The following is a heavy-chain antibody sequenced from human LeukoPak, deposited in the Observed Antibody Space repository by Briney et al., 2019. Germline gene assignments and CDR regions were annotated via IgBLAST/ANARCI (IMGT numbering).Heavy chain of an antibody. V-gene: IGHV1-8*01. CDR3: AREVYDFWSGYPPGGISAYYYYMDV. Sequence: ASVKVSXKASGYTFTSYDINWVRQATGQGLEWMGWMNPNSGNTGYAQKFQGRVTMTRNTSTSTAYMELSSLRSEDTAVYYCAREVYDFWSGYPPGGISAYYYYMDVWGKGTTVTVSS. CDR1: GYTFTSYD. J-gene: IGHJ6*03. D-gene: IGHD3-3*01. CDR2: MNPNSGNT.